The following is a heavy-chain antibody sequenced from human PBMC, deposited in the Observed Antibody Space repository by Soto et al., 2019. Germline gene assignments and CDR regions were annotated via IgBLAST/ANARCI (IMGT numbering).Heavy chain of an antibody. CDR3: ARSQGGSSSLDIYYYYYYGMDV. CDR2: VIPIFGRP. D-gene: IGHD2-15*01. CDR1: GVTFSTYA. Sequence: QVQLVQSGAEVKKPGSSVKVSCKAPGVTFSTYAISWVRQAPGQGLEWMGGVIPIFGRPKYAQKFQGRVTITADEYTSTGYMELRSLRSEDTAVYYCARSQGGSSSLDIYYYYYYGMDVWGQGTTVTVSS. V-gene: IGHV1-69*01. J-gene: IGHJ6*02.